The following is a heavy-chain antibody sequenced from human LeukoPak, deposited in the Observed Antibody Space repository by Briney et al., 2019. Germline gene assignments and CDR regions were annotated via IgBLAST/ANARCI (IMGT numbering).Heavy chain of an antibody. CDR1: GFTFSSYA. Sequence: GGSLRLSCAASGFTFSSYAMSWVRQAPGNGLEWVSAISGGGGSTYYADSVKGRFTISRDNSKNTLYLQMNSLRAEDTAVSYRAKFPHPWDQGQPQYFQHWGQGTLVTVSS. J-gene: IGHJ1*01. CDR2: ISGGGGST. V-gene: IGHV3-23*01. D-gene: IGHD1-26*01. CDR3: AKFPHPWDQGQPQYFQH.